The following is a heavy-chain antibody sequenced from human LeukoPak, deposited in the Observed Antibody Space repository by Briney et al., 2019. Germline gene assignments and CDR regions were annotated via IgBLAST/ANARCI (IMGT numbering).Heavy chain of an antibody. J-gene: IGHJ5*02. CDR2: ISGSGGST. Sequence: GGSLRLSCAASGFTFSSYAMSWVRQAPGKGLEWVSAISGSGGSTYYADSVKGRFTISRDNSKNTLYLQMNSLRAEDTAVYYCARDAPGYCSGGTCYNKWFDPWGQGTLVTVSS. D-gene: IGHD2-15*01. V-gene: IGHV3-23*01. CDR1: GFTFSSYA. CDR3: ARDAPGYCSGGTCYNKWFDP.